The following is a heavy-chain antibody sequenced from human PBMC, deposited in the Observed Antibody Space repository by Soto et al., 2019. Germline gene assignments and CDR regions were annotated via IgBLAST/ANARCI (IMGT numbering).Heavy chain of an antibody. D-gene: IGHD5-12*01. V-gene: IGHV4-59*01. CDR2: VYYTGSTIT. Sequence: SETLSLTCSVSGASINNYYWSWIRQPPGKGLEWIGYVYYTGSTITKYNPSLQSRVAMSVDSSKNQFSLKLTSMTAADTAIYYCAKYRRTDAEGYRLDFWGPGTLVTVSS. CDR3: AKYRRTDAEGYRLDF. CDR1: GASINNYY. J-gene: IGHJ4*02.